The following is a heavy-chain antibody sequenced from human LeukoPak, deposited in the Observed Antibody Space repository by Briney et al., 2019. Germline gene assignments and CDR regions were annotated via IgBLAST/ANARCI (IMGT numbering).Heavy chain of an antibody. CDR2: MNPNSSNT. D-gene: IGHD3-10*01. J-gene: IGHJ3*02. CDR3: ARSLEGSGLLYDAFDI. Sequence: ASVKVSCKASGYAFTSYDINWVRQATGQGLEWMGWMNPNSSNTGYAQKFQGRVTMTRNTSISTAYMELSSLRSEDTAVYYCARSLEGSGLLYDAFDIWGQGTMVTVSS. CDR1: GYAFTSYD. V-gene: IGHV1-8*01.